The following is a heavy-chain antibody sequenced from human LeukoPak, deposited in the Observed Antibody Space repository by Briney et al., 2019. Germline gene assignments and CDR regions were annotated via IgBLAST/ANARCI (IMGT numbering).Heavy chain of an antibody. CDR2: IDPEDGET. Sequence: GASVKVSRKVSGHTLTDLSTHWVRQAPGRGLEWMGGIDPEDGETIYAQKFQGRVTMTEDTSTDTAYMELSSLRSEDTAVYYCATGGIYSLLDYWGQGTLVTVSS. V-gene: IGHV1-24*01. CDR3: ATGGIYSLLDY. J-gene: IGHJ4*02. CDR1: GHTLTDLS. D-gene: IGHD1-26*01.